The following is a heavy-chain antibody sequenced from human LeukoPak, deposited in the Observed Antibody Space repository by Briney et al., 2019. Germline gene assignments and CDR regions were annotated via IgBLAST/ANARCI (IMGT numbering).Heavy chain of an antibody. CDR2: ISRSGGTT. CDR1: GFTFSSYD. J-gene: IGHJ6*03. D-gene: IGHD2-15*01. Sequence: PGGSLRLSCAASGFTFSSYDMTWVRQTPGKGLEWVALISRSGGTTYYADSVKGRFTISRDNSKNTLYLQVNSLRAEDTAEYYCAKRGGTESFYYYYYMDVWGKGTTATVSS. V-gene: IGHV3-23*01. CDR3: AKRGGTESFYYYYYMDV.